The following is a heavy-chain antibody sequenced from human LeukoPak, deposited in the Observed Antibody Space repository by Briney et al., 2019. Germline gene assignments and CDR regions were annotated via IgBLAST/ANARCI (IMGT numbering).Heavy chain of an antibody. V-gene: IGHV3-74*01. CDR2: INGDGSTT. CDR3: ATPHDYDSSGYRN. D-gene: IGHD3-22*01. Sequence: GGSLRLSCAASGLTFGSYWMHWVRQTPGKGPVWVSHINGDGSTTRYADSVKGRFTISRDNAENTLFLQMNSLRVEDSAIYYCATPHDYDSSGYRNWGQGTLVTVSS. CDR1: GLTFGSYW. J-gene: IGHJ1*01.